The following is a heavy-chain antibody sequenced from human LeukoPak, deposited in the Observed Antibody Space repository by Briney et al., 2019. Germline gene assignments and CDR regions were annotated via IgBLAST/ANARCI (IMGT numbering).Heavy chain of an antibody. Sequence: GGSLRLPCAASGFTFSSYDMSWVRQAPGKGLEWVSTISSGGGRTYYADSVKGRFTISRDNSKNTLSLQMNSLRAEDTAVYYCAKAGSGYNFGGFVWGQGTLVTVSS. CDR3: AKAGSGYNFGGFV. D-gene: IGHD5-18*01. CDR2: ISSGGGRT. CDR1: GFTFSSYD. J-gene: IGHJ4*02. V-gene: IGHV3-23*01.